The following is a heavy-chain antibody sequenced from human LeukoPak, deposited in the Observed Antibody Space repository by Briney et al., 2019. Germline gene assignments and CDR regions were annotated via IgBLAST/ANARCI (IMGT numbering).Heavy chain of an antibody. D-gene: IGHD6-19*01. CDR2: ISAYNGNT. CDR1: GYTFTSYG. Sequence: ASVKVSCKASGYTFTSYGISWVRQAPGQGLEWMGWISAYNGNTNYAQKLQGRVTMTTDTSTSTAYMELRSLRSDDTAVYYCARDSSGWYPGGRFDYWGQGTLVTVSS. J-gene: IGHJ4*02. V-gene: IGHV1-18*01. CDR3: ARDSSGWYPGGRFDY.